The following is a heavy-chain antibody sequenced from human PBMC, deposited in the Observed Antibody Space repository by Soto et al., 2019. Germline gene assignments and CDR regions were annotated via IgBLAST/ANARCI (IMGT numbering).Heavy chain of an antibody. CDR3: ARHCSSTSCQTYYYYYGMDV. V-gene: IGHV1-69*02. CDR1: GGTFSSYT. CDR2: IIPILGIA. D-gene: IGHD2-2*01. J-gene: IGHJ6*02. Sequence: QVQLVQSGAEVKKPGSSVKVSCKASGGTFSSYTISWVRQAPGQGLEWMGRIIPILGIANYAQKFQGRVTITADKSTSTAYMELSSLRSEDTAVYYCARHCSSTSCQTYYYYYGMDVWGQWTTVTVSS.